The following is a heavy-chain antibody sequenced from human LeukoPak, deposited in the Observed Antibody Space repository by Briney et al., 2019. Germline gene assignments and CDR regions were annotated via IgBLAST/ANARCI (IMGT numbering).Heavy chain of an antibody. V-gene: IGHV3-20*04. Sequence: PGGSLRLSCAASGFTFDDYGMSWVRQAPGKGLEWVSGINWNGGSTGYADSVKGRFTISRDNAKNSLYLQMNSLRAEDTAIYYCARWGLVLYNYYMDVWGKGTMVTVSS. CDR1: GFTFDDYG. CDR2: INWNGGST. D-gene: IGHD7-27*01. J-gene: IGHJ6*03. CDR3: ARWGLVLYNYYMDV.